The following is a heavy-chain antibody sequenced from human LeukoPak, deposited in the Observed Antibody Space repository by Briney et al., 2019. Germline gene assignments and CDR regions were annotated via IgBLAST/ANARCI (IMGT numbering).Heavy chain of an antibody. D-gene: IGHD3-10*01. CDR3: ARDGVWFGESSAAANFDY. CDR1: GFTFSSYA. CDR2: ISCDGSNK. J-gene: IGHJ4*02. Sequence: GGSLRLSCAASGFTFSSYAMHWVRQAPGKGLEGGAVISCDGSNKYYADSVKGRFTSSRDNSKNTLYLQMNSLRAEDTAVYYCARDGVWFGESSAAANFDYWGQGTLVTVSS. V-gene: IGHV3-30*04.